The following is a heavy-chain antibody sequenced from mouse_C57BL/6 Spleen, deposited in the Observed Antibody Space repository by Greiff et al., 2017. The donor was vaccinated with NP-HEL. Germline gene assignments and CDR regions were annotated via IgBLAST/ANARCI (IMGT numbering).Heavy chain of an antibody. CDR3: ARDGDSSGPFDY. J-gene: IGHJ2*01. V-gene: IGHV5-4*01. D-gene: IGHD3-2*02. CDR2: ISDGGSYT. CDR1: GFTFSSYA. Sequence: EVQGVESGGGLVKPGGSLKLSCAASGFTFSSYAMSWVRQTPEKRLEWVATISDGGSYTYYPATVKGRFTISRDNAKNNLYLQMSHLKSEDTAMYYCARDGDSSGPFDYWGQGTTLTVSS.